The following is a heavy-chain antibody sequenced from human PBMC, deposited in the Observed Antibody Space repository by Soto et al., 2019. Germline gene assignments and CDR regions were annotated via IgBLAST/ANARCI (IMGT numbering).Heavy chain of an antibody. CDR2: ISRDGNNK. J-gene: IGHJ4*02. D-gene: IGHD4-4*01. V-gene: IGHV3-30*18. CDR3: AKDARTPIRTTAHDSGGLDH. CDR1: GFTFRFYD. Sequence: QVQLVESGGGVVQPGRSLRLSCATSGFTFRFYDMHWVRQAPGKGLEWVAIISRDGNNKDYGDSVKGRFTISRDNSKNTLYLQMNSLRGEDTAVYYCAKDARTPIRTTAHDSGGLDHWGRGTLVTVSS.